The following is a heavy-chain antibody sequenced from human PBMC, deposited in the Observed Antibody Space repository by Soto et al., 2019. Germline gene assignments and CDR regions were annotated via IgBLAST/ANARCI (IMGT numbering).Heavy chain of an antibody. Sequence: QVQLVQSGAEVKKPGASVKVSCKASGYTFTSYAMHWVRQAPGQRLEWMGWINAGNGNTKYSQKFQGRVTITRDTSASTAYMELSSLRSEDTAVYYCARSAVAGWGTNFDYWGQGTLVTVSS. CDR2: INAGNGNT. CDR3: ARSAVAGWGTNFDY. V-gene: IGHV1-3*01. CDR1: GYTFTSYA. J-gene: IGHJ4*02. D-gene: IGHD6-19*01.